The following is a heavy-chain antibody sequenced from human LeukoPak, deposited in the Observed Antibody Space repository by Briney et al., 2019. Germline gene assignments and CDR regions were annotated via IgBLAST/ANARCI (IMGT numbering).Heavy chain of an antibody. V-gene: IGHV3-23*01. Sequence: TSETLSLTCTVSGGSISSSPYYWGWIRQPPGKGLEWVSTISGSGGSTYYADSVKGRFTISRDNSKNTLYLQMNSLRAEDTAVYYCAKGGILLRYFDWLDWYFDLWGRGTLVTVSS. CDR3: AKGGILLRYFDWLDWYFDL. J-gene: IGHJ2*01. CDR1: GGSISSSPYY. CDR2: ISGSGGST. D-gene: IGHD3-9*01.